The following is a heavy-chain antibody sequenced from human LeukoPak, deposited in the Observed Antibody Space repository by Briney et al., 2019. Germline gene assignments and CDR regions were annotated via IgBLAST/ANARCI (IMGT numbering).Heavy chain of an antibody. V-gene: IGHV3-30-3*01. CDR3: ARGQFPIAAVTDWFDP. Sequence: GGSLRLSCAASGFTFSSCAMHWVRQAPGKGLEWVAVISYDGSNKYYADSVKGRFTISRDNSKNTLYLQMNSLRAEDTAVYYCARGQFPIAAVTDWFDPWGQGTLVTVSS. CDR1: GFTFSSCA. D-gene: IGHD6-13*01. J-gene: IGHJ5*02. CDR2: ISYDGSNK.